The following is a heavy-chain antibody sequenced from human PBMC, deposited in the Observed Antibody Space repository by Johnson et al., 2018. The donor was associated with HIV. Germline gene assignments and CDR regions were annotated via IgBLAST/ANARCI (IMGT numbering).Heavy chain of an antibody. V-gene: IGHV3-66*01. CDR2: IYSGGST. D-gene: IGHD6-19*01. CDR1: GFTFSNAW. J-gene: IGHJ3*02. Sequence: VQLVASGGGVVQPGGSLRLSCAASGFTFSNAWMSWVRQAPGKGLEWVSVIYSGGSTYYADSVKGRFTISRDNSKNTLYLQMNSLRAEDTAVYYCARGGYSSGWIYAVDIWGQGTMVTVSS. CDR3: ARGGYSSGWIYAVDI.